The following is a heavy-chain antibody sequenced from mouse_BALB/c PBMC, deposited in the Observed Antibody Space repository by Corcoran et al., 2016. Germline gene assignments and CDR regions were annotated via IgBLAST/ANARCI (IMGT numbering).Heavy chain of an antibody. J-gene: IGHJ2*01. CDR2: INTYTGEP. CDR1: GYTFTNYG. D-gene: IGHD2-1*01. V-gene: IGHV9-3-1*01. CDR3: ARSSLWYDLDY. Sequence: QIQLVQSGPELKKPGETVKISCKASGYTFTNYGMNWVKQAPGKGLKWMGWINTYTGEPTYADDFKGRFAFSLETSASTAYLQINNLKNEDTATYFCARSSLWYDLDYWGQGTTLTVSS.